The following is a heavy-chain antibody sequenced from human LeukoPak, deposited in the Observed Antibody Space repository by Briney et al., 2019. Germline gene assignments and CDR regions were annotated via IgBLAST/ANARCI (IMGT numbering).Heavy chain of an antibody. V-gene: IGHV3-23*01. J-gene: IGHJ4*02. D-gene: IGHD4-11*01. CDR1: GFSFSSYA. CDR3: AKVATVTTYALADY. Sequence: GGSLRLSCAASGFSFSSYAIKWVRQIPGKGLEWVSAISGSGGTTYYADSVKGRFTISRDNSKNTLYLQMNSLRAEDTAIYYCAKVATVTTYALADYWGQGTLVTVSS. CDR2: ISGSGGTT.